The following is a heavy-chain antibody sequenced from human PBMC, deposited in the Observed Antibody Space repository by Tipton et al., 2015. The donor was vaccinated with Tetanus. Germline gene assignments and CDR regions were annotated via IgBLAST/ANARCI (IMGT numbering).Heavy chain of an antibody. CDR2: IYYSGGT. D-gene: IGHD3-22*01. CDR1: GGSISSYY. V-gene: IGHV4-59*01. CDR3: ARFGSSGDLTHTFDY. J-gene: IGHJ4*02. Sequence: TLSLTCTVSGGSISSYYWSWIRQPPGKGLEWIGYIYYSGGTNYNPSLKSRVTISVDTSKNQFSLKLSSVTAADTAVYYCARFGSSGDLTHTFDYWGQGTLVTVSS.